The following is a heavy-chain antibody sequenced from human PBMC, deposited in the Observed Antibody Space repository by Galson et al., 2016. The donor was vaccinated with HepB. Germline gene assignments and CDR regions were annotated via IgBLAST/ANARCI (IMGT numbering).Heavy chain of an antibody. Sequence: SLRLSCAASGFLFSDYYMSWIRQAPGKGLEWVSYISNGEITIHYADSVKGRFTISRDNAKNSLYLQMSSLRAEDTAVYYCARSGYFNYYGMDVWGQGTTVTVSS. V-gene: IGHV3-11*01. D-gene: IGHD3-3*01. J-gene: IGHJ6*02. CDR1: GFLFSDYY. CDR2: ISNGEITI. CDR3: ARSGYFNYYGMDV.